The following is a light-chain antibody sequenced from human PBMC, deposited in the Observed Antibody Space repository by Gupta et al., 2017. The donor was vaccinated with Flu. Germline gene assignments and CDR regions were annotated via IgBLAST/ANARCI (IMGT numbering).Light chain of an antibody. Sequence: SSDVGGYNYVSWYQQHPGKAPKLMIYEVSKRPSGVPDRFSGSKSGNTASLTVSGLQAEDEADYYCSSYAGSNNKVFGGGTKLTVL. CDR3: SSYAGSNNKV. V-gene: IGLV2-8*01. CDR1: SSDVGGYNY. J-gene: IGLJ3*02. CDR2: EVS.